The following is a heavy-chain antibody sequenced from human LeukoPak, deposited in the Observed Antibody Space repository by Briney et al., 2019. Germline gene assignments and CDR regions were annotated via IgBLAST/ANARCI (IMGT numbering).Heavy chain of an antibody. V-gene: IGHV4-59*12. Sequence: GSLRLSCAASGFTFSSYAMNWVRQPPGKGLEWIGNIHYSGSTNYHPSLKSRVTISIDRSKVQFSLKLTSVTAADTAVYYCAREDVGVETMSRALDVWGQGTTVIVSS. J-gene: IGHJ6*02. CDR3: AREDVGVETMSRALDV. CDR1: GFTFSSYA. CDR2: IHYSGST. D-gene: IGHD3-10*02.